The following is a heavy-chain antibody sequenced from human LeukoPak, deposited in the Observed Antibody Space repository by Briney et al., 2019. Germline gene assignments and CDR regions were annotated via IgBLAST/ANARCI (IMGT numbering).Heavy chain of an antibody. D-gene: IGHD3-9*01. CDR1: GVSISTSEW. CDR3: GKTDIYFNPIDY. Sequence: SETLSLTCAVSGVSISTSEWWIWVRQPPGQGLEWIGEIHRDGRTWYNPSLTSRVTMSMDYSKNQFSLNVRFVTAADTAIYYCGKTDIYFNPIDYWGPGSLVTVSS. CDR2: IHRDGRT. J-gene: IGHJ4*02. V-gene: IGHV4-4*02.